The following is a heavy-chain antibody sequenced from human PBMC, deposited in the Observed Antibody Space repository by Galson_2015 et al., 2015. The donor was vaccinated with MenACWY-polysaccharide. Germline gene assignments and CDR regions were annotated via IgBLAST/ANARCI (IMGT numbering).Heavy chain of an antibody. CDR3: SRGGKYYYDSSGYLSWFDP. CDR2: MNPNSGNT. J-gene: IGHJ5*02. V-gene: IGHV1-8*01. CDR1: GFSFSSYY. D-gene: IGHD3-22*01. Sequence: SVKVSCKASGFSFSSYYINWVRQTTGQGLEWMGWMNPNSGNTGYAQKFQGRVTITRNTSISIAYMELSSLRSEDTAVYYCSRGGKYYYDSSGYLSWFDPWGQGTLVTVSS.